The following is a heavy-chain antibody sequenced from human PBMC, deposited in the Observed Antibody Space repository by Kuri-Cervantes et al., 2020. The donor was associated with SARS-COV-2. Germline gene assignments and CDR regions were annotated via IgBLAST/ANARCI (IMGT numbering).Heavy chain of an antibody. J-gene: IGHJ3*02. D-gene: IGHD6-13*01. V-gene: IGHV4-30-4*08. CDR2: IYYSGST. CDR1: GGSFSGYY. Sequence: SETLSLTCAVYGGSFSGYYWSWIRQPPGKGLEWIGYIYYSGSTYYNPSLKSRVTISVDTSKNQFSLKLSSVTAADTAVYYCARRLQLAGAFDIWGQGTMVTVSS. CDR3: ARRLQLAGAFDI.